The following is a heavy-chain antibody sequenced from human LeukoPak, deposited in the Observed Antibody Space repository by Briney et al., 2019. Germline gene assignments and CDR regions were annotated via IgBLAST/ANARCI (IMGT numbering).Heavy chain of an antibody. Sequence: PGGSLRLSCAASGFTFSSYSMNWVRQAPGKGLEWVSSISSSSSYIYYADSVKGRFTISRDNAKNSLYLQMNSLRAEDTAVYYCAREPIVGATRSASGFDYWGQGTLVTVSS. CDR3: AREPIVGATRSASGFDY. D-gene: IGHD1-26*01. CDR2: ISSSSSYI. CDR1: GFTFSSYS. V-gene: IGHV3-21*01. J-gene: IGHJ4*02.